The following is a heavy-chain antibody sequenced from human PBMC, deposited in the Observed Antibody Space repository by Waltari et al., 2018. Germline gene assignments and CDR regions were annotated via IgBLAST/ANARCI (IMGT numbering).Heavy chain of an antibody. D-gene: IGHD5-18*01. V-gene: IGHV3-66*02. CDR3: ATARDEQTAMVYFDH. Sequence: EVQLVESGGGFVHPGGALRLSCAASGFAVRSNHMAWVRQAPGKGLEWVSIIYSAGSTYYEASGMGRFTISRDISKNTLHLQMNRLTTEDTATYYCATARDEQTAMVYFDHWGEGSLVSVSS. CDR1: GFAVRSNH. J-gene: IGHJ4*02. CDR2: IYSAGST.